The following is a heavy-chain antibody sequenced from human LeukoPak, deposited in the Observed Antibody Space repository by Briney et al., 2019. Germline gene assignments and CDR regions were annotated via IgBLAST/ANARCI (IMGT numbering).Heavy chain of an antibody. Sequence: PSETLSLTCTVSGGSISTFSWTWIRQPPGKGLEWIGSVQSTSNNYNPASKSRVAISVDTAKNQFFLRLNSVTSADTAVYYCARDTTVASGMQFWGHGSLVTVSS. D-gene: IGHD6-19*01. V-gene: IGHV4-59*01. CDR3: ARDTTVASGMQF. CDR1: GGSISTFS. CDR2: VQSTSN. J-gene: IGHJ4*01.